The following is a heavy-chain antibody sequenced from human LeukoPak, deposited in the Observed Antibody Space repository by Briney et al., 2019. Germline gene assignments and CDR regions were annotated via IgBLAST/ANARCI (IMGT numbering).Heavy chain of an antibody. CDR2: IYPANSDT. D-gene: IGHD3-10*01. V-gene: IGHV5-51*01. CDR1: GYIFTNYW. J-gene: IGHJ1*01. Sequence: GESLKISCQASGYIFTNYWIGWVRQMPGKGLEWMAIIYPANSDTRYSPSFQGQVTISADKSINTAYVQWSSPKASDTAMYYCATYAGTSSKYFQHWGQGTLVAVSS. CDR3: ATYAGTSSKYFQH.